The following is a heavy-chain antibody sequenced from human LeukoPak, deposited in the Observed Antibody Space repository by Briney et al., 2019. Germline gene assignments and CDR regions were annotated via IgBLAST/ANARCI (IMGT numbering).Heavy chain of an antibody. CDR1: GFSFSKYW. Sequence: GGSLRLSCAASGFSFSKYWMRWVRQTPGEGLVWVSRIKEDGTYTSYADSVKGRFTISRDNARNTVFLQMNSLRAEDTAVYYCARDFDMGITPGDDFDFWGQGTLVTVSS. D-gene: IGHD3-9*01. CDR3: ARDFDMGITPGDDFDF. CDR2: IKEDGTYT. V-gene: IGHV3-74*01. J-gene: IGHJ4*02.